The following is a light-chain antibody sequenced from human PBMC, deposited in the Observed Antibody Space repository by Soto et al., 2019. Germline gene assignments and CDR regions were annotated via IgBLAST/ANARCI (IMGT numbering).Light chain of an antibody. Sequence: QSVLTQPPSVSGTPGQRVTISCSGGISNIATNYVHWFQQLPGTAPKVLSNRDNQRPSGVPDRFSGSKSGTSASLAISGLRSEDEGEYYCAAWDDTVRSYVFGTGTKLTVL. CDR1: ISNIATNY. J-gene: IGLJ1*01. CDR2: RDN. V-gene: IGLV1-47*01. CDR3: AAWDDTVRSYV.